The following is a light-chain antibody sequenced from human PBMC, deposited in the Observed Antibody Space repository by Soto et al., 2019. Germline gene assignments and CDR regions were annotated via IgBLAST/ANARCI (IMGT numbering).Light chain of an antibody. Sequence: QSVLTQPPSVSGAPGQRVTISCTGSSSNIGAGYDVHWYQQYPGKAPKLLIYGDSERPSGVPDRFSGSKSGTSASLAITGLQAEDEADYYCQSYDSSLMGVFGGGTKVTVL. CDR3: QSYDSSLMGV. V-gene: IGLV1-40*01. CDR2: GDS. J-gene: IGLJ3*02. CDR1: SSNIGAGYD.